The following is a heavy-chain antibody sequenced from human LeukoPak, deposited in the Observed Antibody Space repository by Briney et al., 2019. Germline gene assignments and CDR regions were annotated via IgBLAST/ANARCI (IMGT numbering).Heavy chain of an antibody. CDR3: ARHSVGLGIAVAGTPFDY. Sequence: GESLKISCKGSGYSFTSYWIGWVRQMPGKGLEWMGIIYPGDSDTRYSSSFQGQVTISADKSISTAYLQWSSLKASDTAMYYCARHSVGLGIAVAGTPFDYWGQGTLVTVSS. CDR2: IYPGDSDT. D-gene: IGHD6-19*01. CDR1: GYSFTSYW. J-gene: IGHJ4*02. V-gene: IGHV5-51*01.